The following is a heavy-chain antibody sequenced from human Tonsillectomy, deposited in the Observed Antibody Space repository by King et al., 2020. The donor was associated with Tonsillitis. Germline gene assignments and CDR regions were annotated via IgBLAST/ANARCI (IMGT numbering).Heavy chain of an antibody. V-gene: IGHV4-34*01. CDR2: INHSGST. D-gene: IGHD5-12*01. Sequence: VQLQQWGAGLLKPSETLSLTCAVYGGSFSGSYWNWIRQTPGKGLEWIGEINHSGSTNYNPSLKSRVTMSVDTSKNQFSLKLSSVTAADTAVYYCASPFGGDYDYAFDIWGQGTMVTVSS. CDR1: GGSFSGSY. CDR3: ASPFGGDYDYAFDI. J-gene: IGHJ3*02.